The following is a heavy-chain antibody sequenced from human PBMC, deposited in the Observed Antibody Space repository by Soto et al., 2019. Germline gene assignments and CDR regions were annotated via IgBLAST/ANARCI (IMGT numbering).Heavy chain of an antibody. CDR3: ARVANINYVSGSVYAFDI. D-gene: IGHD3-10*01. Sequence: GGSLRLSCAASGFTFDDYDMSWVRQAPGKGLEWVSGINWNGGSTGYADSVKGRFTISRDNAKNSLYLQMNSLRAEDTALYHCARVANINYVSGSVYAFDIWGQGTMVTVSS. CDR1: GFTFDDYD. V-gene: IGHV3-20*01. CDR2: INWNGGST. J-gene: IGHJ3*02.